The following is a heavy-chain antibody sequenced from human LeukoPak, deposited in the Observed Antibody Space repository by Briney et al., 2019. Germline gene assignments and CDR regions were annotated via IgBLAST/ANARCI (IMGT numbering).Heavy chain of an antibody. D-gene: IGHD3-9*01. J-gene: IGHJ3*02. CDR2: INPSGGSI. CDR3: ARGPLVPNYDILTGYYGHDAFDI. V-gene: IGHV1-46*01. Sequence: GASVKVSCKASGYTFTSYYMHWVRQAPGQGLEWMGIINPSGGSISYAQKFQGRVTMTRDMSTSTVYMELSSLRSEDTAVYYCARGPLVPNYDILTGYYGHDAFDIWGQGTMVTVSS. CDR1: GYTFTSYY.